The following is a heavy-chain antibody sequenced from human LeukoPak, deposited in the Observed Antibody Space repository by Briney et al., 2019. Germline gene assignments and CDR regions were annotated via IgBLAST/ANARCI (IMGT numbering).Heavy chain of an antibody. CDR1: GYTFTSYY. Sequence: ASVKVSCKASGYTFTSYYMHWVRQAPGQGLEWMGIINPSGGSTSYAQKFQGRVTMTRDTSKNQFSLKLSSVTAADTAVYYCARGLRVGYDILTGYSGILLGSGYNFDYWGQGTLVTVSS. CDR2: INPSGGST. D-gene: IGHD3-9*01. V-gene: IGHV1-46*01. CDR3: ARGLRVGYDILTGYSGILLGSGYNFDY. J-gene: IGHJ4*02.